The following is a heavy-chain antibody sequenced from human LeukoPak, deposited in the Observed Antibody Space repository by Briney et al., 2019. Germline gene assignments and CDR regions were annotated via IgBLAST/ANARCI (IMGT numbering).Heavy chain of an antibody. CDR2: INPSGGST. D-gene: IGHD6-19*01. Sequence: ASVKVSCKAFGYTFTSNYMHWVRQAPGQGPEWMGIINPSGGSTNYAQKFQGRVTMTRDTSTSTVYMELSSLRSEDTAVYYCARFAVHRRIAVDGQFGLDYWGQGTLVTVSS. CDR3: ARFAVHRRIAVDGQFGLDY. CDR1: GYTFTSNY. V-gene: IGHV1-46*01. J-gene: IGHJ4*02.